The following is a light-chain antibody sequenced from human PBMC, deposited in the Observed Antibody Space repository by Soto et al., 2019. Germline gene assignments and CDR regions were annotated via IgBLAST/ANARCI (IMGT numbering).Light chain of an antibody. CDR2: DVS. V-gene: IGLV2-14*03. CDR1: SSDVGVYNY. J-gene: IGLJ1*01. CDR3: SSDTTSNTRQIV. Sequence: QSALTQPAAVAGSPGQSITISCTGTSSDVGVYNYVSWYQHHPGKAPKLMIYDVSNRPSGFSNRFSGSKSGNTASLTIAGLQPEDEADYYCSSDTTSNTRQIVFGTGTKVTV.